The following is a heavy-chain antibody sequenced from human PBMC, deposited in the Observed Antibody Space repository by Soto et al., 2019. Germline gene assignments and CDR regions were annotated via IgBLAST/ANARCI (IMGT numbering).Heavy chain of an antibody. D-gene: IGHD6-13*01. Sequence: KASETLSLTCTVSGGSINSGDYYWTWIRQPPGKGLEWIGYVYYNGGTYYNPSLRSRVTMSIDTSKNQFSLKLSSVAAPDTAVYYCARDATAPGTHLPNWFDPWGQGILVTVSS. J-gene: IGHJ5*02. V-gene: IGHV4-30-4*01. CDR1: GGSINSGDYY. CDR2: VYYNGGT. CDR3: ARDATAPGTHLPNWFDP.